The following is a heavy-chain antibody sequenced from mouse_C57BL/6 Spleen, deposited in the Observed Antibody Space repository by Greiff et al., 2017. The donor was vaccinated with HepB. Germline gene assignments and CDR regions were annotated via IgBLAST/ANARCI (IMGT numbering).Heavy chain of an antibody. J-gene: IGHJ4*01. CDR1: GYSFTSYY. CDR2: IYPGSGNT. D-gene: IGHD2-1*01. CDR3: ARWDYGNGDAMDY. Sequence: QVQLQHSGPELVKPGASVKISCKASGYSFTSYYIHWVKQRPGQGLEWIGWIYPGSGNTKYNEKFKGKATLTADTSSSTAYMQLSSLTSEDSAVYYCARWDYGNGDAMDYWGQGTSVTVSS. V-gene: IGHV1-66*01.